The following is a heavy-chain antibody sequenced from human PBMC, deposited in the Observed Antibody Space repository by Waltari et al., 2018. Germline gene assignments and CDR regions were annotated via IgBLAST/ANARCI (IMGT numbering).Heavy chain of an antibody. V-gene: IGHV5-51*01. CDR3: ARAYASGDDAFDL. CDR2: VYPGDPDT. J-gene: IGHJ3*01. D-gene: IGHD2-2*01. CDR1: GYRFTNYW. Sequence: EVQLVQSGAEVKKPGESLKISCKGSGYRFTNYWIGWVRQMPGKGLEWVGGVYPGDPDTSYSQSFQGQVTISADKSISTAYMQWSSLRASDTAMYYCARAYASGDDAFDLWGQGTVVTVSS.